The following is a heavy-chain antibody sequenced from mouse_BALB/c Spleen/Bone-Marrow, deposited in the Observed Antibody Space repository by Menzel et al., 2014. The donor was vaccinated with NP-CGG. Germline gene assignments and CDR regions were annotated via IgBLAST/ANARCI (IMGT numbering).Heavy chain of an antibody. CDR2: IRNKANGYTT. V-gene: IGHV7-3*02. Sequence: EVKLVESGGGLVQPGGSLRLSCATFGFTFTDYYMSWVRQPPGKALEWLGFIRNKANGYTTEYSASVKGRFTISRDNSQSILYLQMNTLRAEDSATYYCARDGYDDYWGQGTTLTVSS. CDR1: GFTFTDYY. J-gene: IGHJ2*01. CDR3: ARDGYDDY. D-gene: IGHD2-2*01.